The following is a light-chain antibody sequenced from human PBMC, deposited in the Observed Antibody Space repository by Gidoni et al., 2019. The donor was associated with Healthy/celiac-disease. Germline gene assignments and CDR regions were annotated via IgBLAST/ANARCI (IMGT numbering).Light chain of an antibody. CDR1: QSVSSN. CDR2: GAS. V-gene: IGKV3-15*01. CDR3: QQYNNRPPGT. Sequence: DIVMTQSPATLSVSPGERATLSCRASQSVSSNLAWYQQKHGQAPRLLIDGASTRAPGIPARFSGRGSGTEFTLTISSLQSEDFAVYYCQQYNNRPPGTFGQGTKVEIK. J-gene: IGKJ1*01.